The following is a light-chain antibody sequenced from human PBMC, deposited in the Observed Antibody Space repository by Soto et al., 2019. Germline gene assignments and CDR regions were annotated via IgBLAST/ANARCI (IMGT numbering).Light chain of an antibody. J-gene: IGLJ1*01. CDR1: SSDVGGYNY. CDR2: DVS. V-gene: IGLV2-14*03. CDR3: CSYRTSNTRQIV. Sequence: QSALTQPASVSGSPGQSITISCTGTSSDVGGYNYVSWYQHRPDKAPKLMIYDVSNRPSGVSNRFSGSKSGNTASLSISGLQPEDEADYYCCSYRTSNTRQIVCGTGTKLTVL.